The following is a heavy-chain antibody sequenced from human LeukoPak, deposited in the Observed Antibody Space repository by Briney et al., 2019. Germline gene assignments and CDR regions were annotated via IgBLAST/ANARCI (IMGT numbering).Heavy chain of an antibody. Sequence: GGSLRLSCAASGFTFSSYSMNWVRQAPGKGLEWVSSISSSSSYIYYADSVKGRFTISRDNAKNSLYLQMNSPRAEDTAVYYCARESGSYPTSDAFDIWGQGTMVTVSS. CDR2: ISSSSSYI. V-gene: IGHV3-21*01. J-gene: IGHJ3*02. D-gene: IGHD1-26*01. CDR1: GFTFSSYS. CDR3: ARESGSYPTSDAFDI.